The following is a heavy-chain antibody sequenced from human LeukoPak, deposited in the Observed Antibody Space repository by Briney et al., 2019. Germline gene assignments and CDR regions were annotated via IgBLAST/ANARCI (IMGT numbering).Heavy chain of an antibody. CDR2: IRYDGSNK. V-gene: IGHV3-30*02. J-gene: IGHJ4*02. D-gene: IGHD5-18*01. CDR3: AKGSGYSYGSDY. Sequence: GESLRLSCAASGFTFSSYGMHWVRQAPGKGLEWVAFIRYDGSNKYYADSVKGRFTISRDNSKNTLYLQMNSLRAEDTAVYYCAKGSGYSYGSDYWGQGTLVTVSS. CDR1: GFTFSSYG.